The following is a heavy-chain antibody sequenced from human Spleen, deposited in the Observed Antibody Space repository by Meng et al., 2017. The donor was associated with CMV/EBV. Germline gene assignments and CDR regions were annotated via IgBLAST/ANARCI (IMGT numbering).Heavy chain of an antibody. CDR3: ARRESLVVPAAK. CDR2: IYAGDSDT. V-gene: IGHV5-51*01. CDR1: GYSFTRYW. Sequence: GGSLRLSCKGYGYSFTRYWIGWVRQMPGKGLEWMGIIYAGDSDTRYSPSFQGQVTISADKSINTAYLQWSSLKASDTAMYYCARRESLVVPAAKWGQGTLVTVSS. D-gene: IGHD2-2*01. J-gene: IGHJ4*02.